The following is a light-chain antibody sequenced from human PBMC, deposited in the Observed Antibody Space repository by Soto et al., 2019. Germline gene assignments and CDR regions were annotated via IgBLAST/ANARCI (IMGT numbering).Light chain of an antibody. CDR1: QSISSY. Sequence: IQMTQSPSSLSASVGDRVTITCRASQSISSYLNWYQQKPGKAPKLLIYDASSLESGVPSRFSGSGSGTEFTLTISSLQPDDFATYYCQQYNSPTFGQGTHWRL. J-gene: IGKJ5*01. V-gene: IGKV1-5*01. CDR3: QQYNSPT. CDR2: DAS.